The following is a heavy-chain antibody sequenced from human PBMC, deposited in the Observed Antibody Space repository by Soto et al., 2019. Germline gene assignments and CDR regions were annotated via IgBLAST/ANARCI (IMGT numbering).Heavy chain of an antibody. CDR1: GFTFDDYT. CDR2: ISWDGGST. D-gene: IGHD6-19*01. Sequence: GSLRLSCAASGFTFDDYTMHWVRQAPGKGLEWVSLISWDGGSTYYADSVKGRFTISRDNSKNSLYLQMNSLRTEDTALYYCAKDRGYSSGLNYFDYWGQGTLVTVSS. CDR3: AKDRGYSSGLNYFDY. V-gene: IGHV3-43*01. J-gene: IGHJ4*02.